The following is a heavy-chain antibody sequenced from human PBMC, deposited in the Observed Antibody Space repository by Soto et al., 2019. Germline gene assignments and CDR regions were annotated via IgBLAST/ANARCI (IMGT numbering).Heavy chain of an antibody. J-gene: IGHJ4*02. D-gene: IGHD7-27*01. V-gene: IGHV4-34*01. CDR2: INHSGST. Sequence: PSETLSLTCAVYGGSFSGYYWSWIRQPPGKGLEWIGEINHSGSTNYNPSLKSRVTISVDTSKNQFSLKLSSVTAADTAVYYCARYPPNWGHDYWGQGTLVPVSS. CDR1: GGSFSGYY. CDR3: ARYPPNWGHDY.